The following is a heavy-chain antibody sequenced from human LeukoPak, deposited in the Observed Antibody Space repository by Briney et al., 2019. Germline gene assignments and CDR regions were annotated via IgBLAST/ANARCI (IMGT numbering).Heavy chain of an antibody. J-gene: IGHJ4*02. CDR3: ARGSGRDGYNS. D-gene: IGHD5-24*01. Sequence: SETLSLTCAVYGGSFSGYYWSWIRQPPGKGLEWIGEINHSGSTNYNPSLKSRVTISVDTSKNQFSLKLSSVTAADTAVYYCARGSGRDGYNSWGQGTLVTVSS. CDR1: GGSFSGYY. CDR2: INHSGST. V-gene: IGHV4-34*01.